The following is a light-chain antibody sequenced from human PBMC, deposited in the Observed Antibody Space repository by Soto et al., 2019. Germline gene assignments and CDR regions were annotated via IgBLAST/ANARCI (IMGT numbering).Light chain of an antibody. CDR2: WAS. CDR3: QQYYTTPLLT. Sequence: DIVMTQSPDSLAVSLGERAVINCKTSQSLLYSSKNKNYLAWYQQKPEQPPKLLIYWASTRESGVPDRFSGSVSGTDFTLSISSLQADDVAVYYCQQYYTTPLLTFGGGTKVEIK. J-gene: IGKJ4*01. V-gene: IGKV4-1*01. CDR1: QSLLYSSKNKNY.